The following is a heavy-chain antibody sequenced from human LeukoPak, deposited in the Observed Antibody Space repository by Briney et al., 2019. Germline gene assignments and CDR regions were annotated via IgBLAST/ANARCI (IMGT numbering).Heavy chain of an antibody. CDR2: IHYSGST. J-gene: IGHJ4*02. Sequence: SETLSLTCTVSGGSISIGGYYWSWIRQHRGKGLEWIGYIHYSGSTYYNPSLKSRVTITVDTSKNQFSLKLSSVTAADTAVYYCARFSVPTGVDYWGQGTLVTVSS. V-gene: IGHV4-31*03. CDR3: ARFSVPTGVDY. CDR1: GGSISIGGYY. D-gene: IGHD4-11*01.